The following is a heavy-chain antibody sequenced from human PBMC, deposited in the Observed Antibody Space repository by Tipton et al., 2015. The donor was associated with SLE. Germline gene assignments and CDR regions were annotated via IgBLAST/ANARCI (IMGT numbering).Heavy chain of an antibody. Sequence: GLVKPSETLSLTCGVYGGSFSGYSWSWIRQTPGKGLEWLGGIDHGGSTNYNPSLKTRVTMSVDTSKRQFSLRLDSVTAADTGIYYCARGKGNSSGWGHYYFYGMDVWGQGTTVTVSS. CDR3: ARGKGNSSGWGHYYFYGMDV. D-gene: IGHD6-19*01. CDR1: GGSFSGYS. J-gene: IGHJ6*02. CDR2: IDHGGST. V-gene: IGHV4-34*01.